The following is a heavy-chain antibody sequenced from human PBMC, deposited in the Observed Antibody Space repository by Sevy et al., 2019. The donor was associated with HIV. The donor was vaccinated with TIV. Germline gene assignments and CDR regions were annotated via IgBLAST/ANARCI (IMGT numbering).Heavy chain of an antibody. CDR2: IYPGDSDT. CDR1: GYDFANNW. D-gene: IGHD5-12*01. CDR3: ARPVGYAAS. J-gene: IGHJ5*02. Sequence: GESLKSSCRASGYDFANNWIGWVRQMPGEGLEWMGIIYPGDSDTRYTPSFEGWVTISADKSVNTAYLQWGSLKAPDTATYYCARPVGYAASWGQGTLVTVSS. V-gene: IGHV5-51*01.